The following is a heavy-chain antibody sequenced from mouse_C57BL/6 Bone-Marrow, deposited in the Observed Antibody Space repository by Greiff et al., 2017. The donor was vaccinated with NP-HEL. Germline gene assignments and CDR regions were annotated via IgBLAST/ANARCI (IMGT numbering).Heavy chain of an antibody. Sequence: QVQIQQSGAELVKPGASVKISCKASGYAFSSYWMNWVKQRPGKGLEWIGQIYPGDGDTNYNGKFKGKATLTADKSSSTAYMQLSSLTSEDSAVYFCARYYGSSYYFDYWGQGTTLTVSS. V-gene: IGHV1-80*01. CDR2: IYPGDGDT. CDR3: ARYYGSSYYFDY. J-gene: IGHJ2*01. D-gene: IGHD1-1*01. CDR1: GYAFSSYW.